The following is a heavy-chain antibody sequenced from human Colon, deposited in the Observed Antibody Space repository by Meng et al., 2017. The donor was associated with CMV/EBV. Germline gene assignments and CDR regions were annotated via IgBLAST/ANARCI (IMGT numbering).Heavy chain of an antibody. CDR2: ISSSGSTI. J-gene: IGHJ5*02. CDR1: GFTFSSYE. V-gene: IGHV3-48*03. CDR3: ARGGHNYDFWSGYSNWFDP. D-gene: IGHD3-3*01. Sequence: SWAASGFTFSSYEMNWVRQAPGKGLEWVSYISSSGSTIYYADSVKGRFTISRDNAKNSLYLQMNSLRAEDTAVYYCARGGHNYDFWSGYSNWFDPWGQGTLVTVSS.